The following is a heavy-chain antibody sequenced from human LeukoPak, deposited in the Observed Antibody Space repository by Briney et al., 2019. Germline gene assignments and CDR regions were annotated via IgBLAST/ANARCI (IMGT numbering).Heavy chain of an antibody. CDR1: GASISGHY. J-gene: IGHJ2*01. V-gene: IGHV4-59*11. Sequence: PSETLSLTCTVSGASISGHYWSWIRQPPGRGLEWIAYIHYSGTTNSHPSLKSRVTISVDTSKNQFSLYLRSVTAADTAVYYCARDLGSGWPYWYFDLWGRSTLVTVSS. CDR2: IHYSGTT. CDR3: ARDLGSGWPYWYFDL. D-gene: IGHD6-19*01.